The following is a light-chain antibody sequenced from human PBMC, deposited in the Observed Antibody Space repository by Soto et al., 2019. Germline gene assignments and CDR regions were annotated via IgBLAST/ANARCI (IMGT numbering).Light chain of an antibody. CDR3: SSYTSSSPLFL. CDR2: DVS. CDR1: SSDVGGYNY. Sequence: QSVLTQPASVSGSPGQSITISCTGTSSDVGGYNYVSWYQQHPGKAPKLMIYDVSNRPSGVSNRFSGSKSGNTASLTISGLQAEDEADYYCSSYTSSSPLFLFGGGTKLTVL. J-gene: IGLJ2*01. V-gene: IGLV2-14*01.